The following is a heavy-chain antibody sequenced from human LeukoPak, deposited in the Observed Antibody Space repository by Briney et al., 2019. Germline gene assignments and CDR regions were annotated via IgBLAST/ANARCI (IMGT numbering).Heavy chain of an antibody. CDR3: ARSIAAAGPIAPYYYYYGMDV. D-gene: IGHD6-13*01. J-gene: IGHJ6*02. CDR2: IYTSGGT. CDR1: GGSISSYY. Sequence: SETLSLTCTVSGGSISSYYWSWIRQPAGKGLEWIGRIYTSGGTNYNPSLKSRVTMSVDTSKNQFSLKLSSVTAADTAVYYCARSIAAAGPIAPYYYYYGMDVWGQGTTVTVSS. V-gene: IGHV4-4*07.